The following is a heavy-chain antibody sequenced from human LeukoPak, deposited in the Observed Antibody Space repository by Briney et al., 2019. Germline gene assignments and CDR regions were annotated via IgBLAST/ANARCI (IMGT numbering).Heavy chain of an antibody. V-gene: IGHV4-59*08. CDR2: IYYSGSS. CDR3: ARHEAAAGTGDAFDI. CDR1: GGSISSYY. Sequence: SETLSLTCTVSGGSISSYYWSWIRQPPGEGLEWIGFIYYSGSSNYNPSLKSRVTISLDTSKNQFSLKLSSVTAADTAVYYCARHEAAAGTGDAFDIWGQGTMVTVSS. J-gene: IGHJ3*02. D-gene: IGHD6-13*01.